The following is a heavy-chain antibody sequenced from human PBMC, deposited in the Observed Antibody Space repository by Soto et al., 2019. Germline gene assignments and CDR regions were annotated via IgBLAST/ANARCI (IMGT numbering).Heavy chain of an antibody. J-gene: IGHJ4*02. D-gene: IGHD5-12*01. CDR1: GGSISDYY. CDR3: ARVVPDGYSDY. CDR2: IHYSGST. Sequence: QLLESGPGLVKPSETLSLTCTVSGGSISDYYWSWIRQPPGKGLQWIGYIHYSGSTNYNPSLKRRVTMSVDTSKNQFSLMLSSMTAADTAVFYCARVVPDGYSDYWGQGTLVTVSS. V-gene: IGHV4-59*01.